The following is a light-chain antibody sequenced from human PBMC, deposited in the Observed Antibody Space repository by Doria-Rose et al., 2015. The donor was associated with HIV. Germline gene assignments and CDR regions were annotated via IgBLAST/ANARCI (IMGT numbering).Light chain of an antibody. J-gene: IGKJ1*01. CDR1: QSVSATY. V-gene: IGKV3-20*01. Sequence: LTQSPGTLSLSPGERATLSCRASQSVSATYLAWYQQRLGQSPRLLIYGASSRSTDIPDRYSGSGSGTDFTLTISRLEPEDFAVYYCHQYASSRTFGQGTKVEIK. CDR3: HQYASSRT. CDR2: GAS.